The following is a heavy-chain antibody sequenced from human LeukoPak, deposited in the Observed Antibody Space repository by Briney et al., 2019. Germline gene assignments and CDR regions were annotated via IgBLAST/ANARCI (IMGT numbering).Heavy chain of an antibody. CDR1: GGSISSYY. CDR2: IYYSGST. D-gene: IGHD1-7*01. J-gene: IGHJ3*02. V-gene: IGHV4-59*01. Sequence: NTSETLSLTCTVSGGSISSYYWSWIRQPPGKGLEWIGYIYYSGSTNYNPSLKSRVTISVDTSKNQFSLKLSSVTAADTAVYYCAREGANWNYVGWGAFDIWGQGTMVTVSS. CDR3: AREGANWNYVGWGAFDI.